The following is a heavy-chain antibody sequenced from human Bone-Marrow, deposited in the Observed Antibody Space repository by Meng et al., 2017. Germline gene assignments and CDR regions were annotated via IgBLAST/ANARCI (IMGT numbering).Heavy chain of an antibody. CDR2: IYSGGST. CDR3: ARENTIFGAYFDY. Sequence: GGSLRLSCAASGFTVSSNYMSWVRRAPGKGLEWVSVIYSGGSTYYADSVKGRFTISRDNSKNTLYLQMNSLRAEDTAVYYCARENTIFGAYFDYWGQGTLVTVSS. V-gene: IGHV3-66*02. D-gene: IGHD3-3*01. CDR1: GFTVSSNY. J-gene: IGHJ4*02.